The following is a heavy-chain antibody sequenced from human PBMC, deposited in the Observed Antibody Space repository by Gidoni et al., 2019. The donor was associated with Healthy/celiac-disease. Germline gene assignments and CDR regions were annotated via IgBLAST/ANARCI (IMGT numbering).Heavy chain of an antibody. V-gene: IGHV3-53*02. CDR3: TRGRLVVVPAATLFWFDP. Sequence: EVQLVETGGGLIQPGGSLRLSCAASGFTVSSNYMSWVRQAPGKGLEWVSVIYSGGSTYYADSVKGRFTISRDNSKNTLYLQMNSLRAEDTAVYYCTRGRLVVVPAATLFWFDPWGQGTLVTVSS. CDR2: IYSGGST. CDR1: GFTVSSNY. D-gene: IGHD2-2*01. J-gene: IGHJ5*02.